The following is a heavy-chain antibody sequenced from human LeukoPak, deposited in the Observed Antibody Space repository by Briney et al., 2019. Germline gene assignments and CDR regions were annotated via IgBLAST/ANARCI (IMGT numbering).Heavy chain of an antibody. CDR3: ASPQYEYGVDY. CDR2: ISWNSGHI. J-gene: IGHJ4*02. D-gene: IGHD6-6*01. Sequence: GGSLRLSCAASGFTFEHYAIHWVRQAPGKGLEWVSGISWNSGHIGYADSVKGRFTISRDNSKNTLYLQMSSLRAEDTAVYYCASPQYEYGVDYWGQGTLVTVSS. V-gene: IGHV3-9*01. CDR1: GFTFEHYA.